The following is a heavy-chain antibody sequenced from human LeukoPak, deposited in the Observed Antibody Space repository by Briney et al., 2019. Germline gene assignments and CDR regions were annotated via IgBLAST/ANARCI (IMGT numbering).Heavy chain of an antibody. Sequence: ASVKVSCKASGYTFTGYYMHWVRQAPGQGLEWMGRINPNSGGTNYAQKFQGRVTMTRDTSISTAYMELSRLRSDDTAVYYCARGTPNGFLEWLSVGDYWGQGTLVTVSS. V-gene: IGHV1-2*06. CDR1: GYTFTGYY. J-gene: IGHJ4*02. D-gene: IGHD3-3*01. CDR3: ARGTPNGFLEWLSVGDY. CDR2: INPNSGGT.